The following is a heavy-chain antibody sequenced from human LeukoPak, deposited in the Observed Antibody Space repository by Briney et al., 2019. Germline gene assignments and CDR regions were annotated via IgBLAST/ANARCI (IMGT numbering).Heavy chain of an antibody. CDR1: GYTFTSYG. CDR2: ISAYNGNT. J-gene: IGHJ3*02. V-gene: IGHV1-18*01. D-gene: IGHD5-18*01. CDR3: ARDGYSYGYRPHDAFDI. Sequence: ASVKVSCKASGYTFTSYGISWVRQAPGQGLEWMGWISAYNGNTNYAQKLQGRVTMTTDTSTSTAYMELRSPRSDDTAVYYCARDGYSYGYRPHDAFDIWGQGTMVTVSS.